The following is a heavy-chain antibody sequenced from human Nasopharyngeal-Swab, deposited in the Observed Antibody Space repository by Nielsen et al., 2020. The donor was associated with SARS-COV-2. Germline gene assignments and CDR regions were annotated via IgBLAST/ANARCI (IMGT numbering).Heavy chain of an antibody. Sequence: LKISCAASGFTFDDYSMNWVRQAPGKGPEWVSSISSSSSYIYYADSVKGRFTISRDNAKNSLYLQMNSLRAEDTAVYYCARASGYDFGYYYGMDVWGQGTTVTVSS. V-gene: IGHV3-21*01. CDR3: ARASGYDFGYYYGMDV. J-gene: IGHJ6*02. CDR1: GFTFDDYS. CDR2: ISSSSSYI. D-gene: IGHD5-12*01.